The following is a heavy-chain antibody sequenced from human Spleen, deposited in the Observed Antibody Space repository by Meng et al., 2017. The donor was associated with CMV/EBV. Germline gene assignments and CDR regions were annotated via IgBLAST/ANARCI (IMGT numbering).Heavy chain of an antibody. CDR1: GFTFSSYW. V-gene: IGHV3-7*01. CDR2: IKQDGSEK. CDR3: ARVVWNPQGDYFDY. J-gene: IGHJ4*02. D-gene: IGHD1-1*01. Sequence: GGLRLSCAASGFTFSSYWMSWVRQAPGKGLEWVANIKQDGSEKYYVDSVKGRFTISRDNAKNSLYLQMNSLRAEDTAVYYCARVVWNPQGDYFDYWGQGTLVTVSS.